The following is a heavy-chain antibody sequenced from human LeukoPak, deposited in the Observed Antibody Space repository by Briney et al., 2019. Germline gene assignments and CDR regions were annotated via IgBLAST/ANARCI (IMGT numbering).Heavy chain of an antibody. J-gene: IGHJ4*02. Sequence: GGSLRLSCAASGFTSNYMSWVRQAPGKGLEWISLIYSDGSTTFYADSMKGRFTISRDNAKNSLYLHMNTLRAEDTAVYYCARGVNGVFRIDYWGQGTLVTVSS. CDR2: IYSDGSTT. CDR3: ARGVNGVFRIDY. CDR1: GFTSNY. V-gene: IGHV3-11*01. D-gene: IGHD2-8*01.